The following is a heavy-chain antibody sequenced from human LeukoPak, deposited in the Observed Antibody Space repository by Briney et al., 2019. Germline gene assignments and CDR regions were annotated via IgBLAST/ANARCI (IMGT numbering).Heavy chain of an antibody. Sequence: WVRQPPGKGLEWIGSIYYSGSTYYNPSLKSRVTISVDTSKNQFSLKLSSVTAADTAVYYCARDPVAGTPSDYWGQGTLVTVSS. V-gene: IGHV4-39*07. J-gene: IGHJ4*02. CDR2: IYYSGST. D-gene: IGHD6-19*01. CDR3: ARDPVAGTPSDY.